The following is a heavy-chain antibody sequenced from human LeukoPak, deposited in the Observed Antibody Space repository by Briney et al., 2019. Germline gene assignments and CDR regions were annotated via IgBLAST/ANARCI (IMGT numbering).Heavy chain of an antibody. V-gene: IGHV3-21*04. Sequence: PGGSLRLSCAASGFTFSSYSMNWVRQAPGKGLEWVSSISSSSSYIYYADSVKGRFTISRDNAENSLYLQMNSLKVEDSAIYYCATYDSWSGYNIAYWGQGTLVTVSS. J-gene: IGHJ4*02. CDR1: GFTFSSYS. CDR3: ATYDSWSGYNIAY. CDR2: ISSSSSYI. D-gene: IGHD3-3*01.